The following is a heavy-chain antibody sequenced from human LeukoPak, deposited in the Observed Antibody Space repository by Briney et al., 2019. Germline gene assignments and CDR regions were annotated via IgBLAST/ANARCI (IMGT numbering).Heavy chain of an antibody. J-gene: IGHJ4*02. Sequence: GGSLRLSCAASGFTFSSYSMNWVRQAPGKGLEWVSSISSSSSYIYYADSVKGRFTISRDNAKNSLYLQMNSLRAEDTAVYYCARDGVDSSSWGPIDYWGQGTLVTVSS. CDR3: ARDGVDSSSWGPIDY. CDR1: GFTFSSYS. CDR2: ISSSSSYI. D-gene: IGHD6-13*01. V-gene: IGHV3-21*01.